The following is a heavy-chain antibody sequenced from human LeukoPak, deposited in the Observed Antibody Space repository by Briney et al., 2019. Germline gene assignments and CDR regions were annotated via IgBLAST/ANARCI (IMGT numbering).Heavy chain of an antibody. D-gene: IGHD3-10*01. CDR1: GGSVNSGDNY. V-gene: IGHV4-30-4*01. J-gene: IGHJ5*02. CDR3: TRGSGSDPWPIFDP. CDR2: ISYSGNT. Sequence: SQTLSLTCTVSGGSVNSGDNYWTWIRQPPGKGLEWIGFISYSGNTYYHPSLQGRVSLSLDTSRNHFSLRLTSATAADTAVYYCTRGSGSDPWPIFDPWGPGTLDTVSS.